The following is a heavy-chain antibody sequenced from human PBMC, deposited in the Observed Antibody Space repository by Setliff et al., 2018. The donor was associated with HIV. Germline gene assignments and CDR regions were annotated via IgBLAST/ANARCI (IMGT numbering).Heavy chain of an antibody. V-gene: IGHV1-24*01. CDR2: FDPQADET. D-gene: IGHD6-25*01. Sequence: ASVKVSCKVSGYTLTELSRHWVRQAPGKGLEWIGGFDPQADETIYAQNFQGRVTMTEDTSTDTAYMELSSLRSEDTAVYYCVTQRGSGSDPFDIWGPGTMVTVSS. J-gene: IGHJ3*02. CDR3: VTQRGSGSDPFDI. CDR1: GYTLTELS.